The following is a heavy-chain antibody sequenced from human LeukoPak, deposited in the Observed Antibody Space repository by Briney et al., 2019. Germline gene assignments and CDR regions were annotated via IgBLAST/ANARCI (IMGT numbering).Heavy chain of an antibody. J-gene: IGHJ4*02. V-gene: IGHV1-2*02. CDR2: INPNSGGT. CDR3: ATSPYYDILTGYKELDY. Sequence: ASVKVSCKTSGYTFSDYYMHWVRQAPGQGLEWMGWINPNSGGTNYAQKFQGRVTMTRDTSISTAYMELSRLRSDDTAVYYCATSPYYDILTGYKELDYWGQGTLVTVSS. D-gene: IGHD3-9*01. CDR1: GYTFSDYY.